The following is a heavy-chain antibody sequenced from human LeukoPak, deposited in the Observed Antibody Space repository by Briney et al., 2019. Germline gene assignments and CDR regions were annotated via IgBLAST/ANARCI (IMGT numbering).Heavy chain of an antibody. CDR2: ISAYNGNT. CDR1: GYTFTSYG. Sequence: ASVKVSCKPSGYTFTSYGISWVRQAPGQGLEWMGWISAYNGNTKYAQKLQGRVTMTTDTSTSTAYMELSSLRSDDTAMYYCAREGAPQLSSYFDHWGQGTLVTVSS. J-gene: IGHJ4*02. V-gene: IGHV1-18*01. CDR3: AREGAPQLSSYFDH. D-gene: IGHD1-1*01.